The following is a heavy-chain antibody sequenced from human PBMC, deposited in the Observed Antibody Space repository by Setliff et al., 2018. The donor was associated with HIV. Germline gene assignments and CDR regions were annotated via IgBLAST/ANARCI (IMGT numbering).Heavy chain of an antibody. CDR2: IRRNTYGGTT. CDR1: GFTFGDYA. J-gene: IGHJ6*03. V-gene: IGHV3-49*04. D-gene: IGHD2-15*01. CDR3: ARAVVNSNFYYYMDV. Sequence: PGGSLRLSCAASGFTFGDYAMSWVRQAPGKGLEWLGFIRRNTYGGTTEYAASLEGRFTISRDDSKNVAYLQMDSLKTEDSAVYYCARAVVNSNFYYYMDVWGKGTTVTVSS.